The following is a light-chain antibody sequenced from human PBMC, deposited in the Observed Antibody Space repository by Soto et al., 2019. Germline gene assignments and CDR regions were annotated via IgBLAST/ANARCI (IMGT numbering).Light chain of an antibody. Sequence: DIVLTQSPGTLSLSPGERATLSCRTSESISSEYLAWYQQRPGQPPRLLIYGASSRATGIPDRFTGSGSGTDFTLTITRLEPEDFAVYYCQLGSSPRTFGQGTKVDIK. CDR2: GAS. V-gene: IGKV3-20*01. J-gene: IGKJ1*01. CDR1: ESISSEY. CDR3: QLGSSPRT.